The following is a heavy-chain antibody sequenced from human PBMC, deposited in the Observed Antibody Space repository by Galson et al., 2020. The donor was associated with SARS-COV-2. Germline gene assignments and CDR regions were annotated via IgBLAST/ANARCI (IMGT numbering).Heavy chain of an antibody. V-gene: IGHV6-1*01. CDR3: ARDLLAYSSIYYGEGFDY. Sequence: SQTLSLTCAISGDSVSSNNAAWNWIRQSPSRGLEWLGRTYYRSKWYNDYAVSVKSRIIINPDTSKNQFSLQLNSVTPEDTAVYYCARDLLAYSSIYYGEGFDYWGQGTLVTVSS. J-gene: IGHJ4*02. CDR2: TYYRSKWYN. CDR1: GDSVSSNNAA. D-gene: IGHD6-13*01.